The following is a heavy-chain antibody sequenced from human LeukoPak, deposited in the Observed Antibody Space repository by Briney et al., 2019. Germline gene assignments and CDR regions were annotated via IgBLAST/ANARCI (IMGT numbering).Heavy chain of an antibody. J-gene: IGHJ4*02. V-gene: IGHV3-74*01. CDR1: GFTFSSCW. Sequence: GGSLRLSCAASGFTFSSCWMHWVRQAPGTGLVWVSRFYSDWSSTSYADSVKGRFTISRDNAKNTLYLQMNSLRAEDTAVYYCARAGQIVARLFDYWGQGTLVTVSS. CDR2: FYSDWSST. D-gene: IGHD5-12*01. CDR3: ARAGQIVARLFDY.